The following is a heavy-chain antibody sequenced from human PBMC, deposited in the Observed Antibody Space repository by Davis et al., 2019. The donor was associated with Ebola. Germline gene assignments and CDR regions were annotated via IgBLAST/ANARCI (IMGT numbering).Heavy chain of an antibody. CDR3: VRGDYGANYFDY. CDR2: IYYSGST. Sequence: LRLSCAVSGGSISSGGYSWSWIRQPPGKGLEWIGYIYYSGSTYYNPSLKSRVTISVDTSKNQFSLKLSSVTAADTAMYYCVRGDYGANYFDYWGQGTLVTVSS. V-gene: IGHV4-30-4*07. J-gene: IGHJ4*02. CDR1: GGSISSGGYS. D-gene: IGHD4/OR15-4a*01.